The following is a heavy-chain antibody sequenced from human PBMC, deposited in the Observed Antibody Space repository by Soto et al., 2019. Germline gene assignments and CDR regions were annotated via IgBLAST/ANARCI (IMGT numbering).Heavy chain of an antibody. Sequence: GGSLRLSCVASGFTLRSYAMSWVRQAPGKGLEWVSTISGSGGRTYYTDSVKGRFTISRDNSKNTLYLEMNSLRAEDTAVYYCAKDSGWPDYGVDVWGQGTTVTVSS. CDR1: GFTLRSYA. CDR3: AKDSGWPDYGVDV. J-gene: IGHJ6*02. CDR2: ISGSGGRT. D-gene: IGHD6-19*01. V-gene: IGHV3-23*01.